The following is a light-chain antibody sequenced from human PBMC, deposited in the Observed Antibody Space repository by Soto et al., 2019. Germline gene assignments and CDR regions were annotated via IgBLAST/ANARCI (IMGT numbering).Light chain of an antibody. Sequence: DIQMTQSPTSLSASVGDRVTITCRASQGIRNFVAWYPQKPGKAPKLLIYEASTLQSGVPSRFSGSGTGTDFTRTIDSLQPEAGATYSCQKYSSVPVFGPWTKLEIK. CDR3: QKYSSVPV. J-gene: IGKJ3*01. CDR1: QGIRNF. V-gene: IGKV1-27*01. CDR2: EAS.